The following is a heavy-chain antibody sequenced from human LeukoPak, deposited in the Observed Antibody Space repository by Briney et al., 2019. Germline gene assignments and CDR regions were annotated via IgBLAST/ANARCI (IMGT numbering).Heavy chain of an antibody. CDR3: ATDLGSGDGIDP. J-gene: IGHJ5*02. CDR1: GYTLTELS. V-gene: IGHV1-24*01. Sequence: ASVKVSCKVSGYTLTELSTHWVRQAPGKGLEWMGGFDPEDGETIYAQKFQGRVTMTEDTSTDTAYMELSSLRSEDTAVYYCATDLGSGDGIDPWGQGTLVTVSS. CDR2: FDPEDGET. D-gene: IGHD3-10*02.